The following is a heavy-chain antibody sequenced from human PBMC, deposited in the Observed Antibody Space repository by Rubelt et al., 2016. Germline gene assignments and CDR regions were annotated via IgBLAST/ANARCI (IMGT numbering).Heavy chain of an antibody. CDR2: ISYDGSDK. CDR3: ARDGSGSYYSDN. D-gene: IGHD1-26*01. V-gene: IGHV3-30*03. Sequence: VQLVESGGGVVRPGGSLRLSCEASEFTFSSYGMHWVRQAPGKGLAWVAVISYDGSDKYYADSVKGRFTISRDNSKNMLYLQMNSLRAEDTAVYYCARDGSGSYYSDNWGQGTRVTVSS. J-gene: IGHJ4*02. CDR1: EFTFSSYG.